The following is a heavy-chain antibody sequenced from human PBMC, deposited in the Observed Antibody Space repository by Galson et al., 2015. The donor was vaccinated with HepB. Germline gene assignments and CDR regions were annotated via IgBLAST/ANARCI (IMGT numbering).Heavy chain of an antibody. CDR3: AKAGLLLVDY. J-gene: IGHJ4*02. CDR1: GFTFSSYG. D-gene: IGHD1-26*01. V-gene: IGHV3-30*18. Sequence: SLRLSCAASGFTFSSYGMHWVRQAPGKGLEWVAVISCDGSNKYYADSVKGRFTISRDNSKNTLYLQMNSLRAEDTAVYYCAKAGLLLVDYWGQGTLVTVSS. CDR2: ISCDGSNK.